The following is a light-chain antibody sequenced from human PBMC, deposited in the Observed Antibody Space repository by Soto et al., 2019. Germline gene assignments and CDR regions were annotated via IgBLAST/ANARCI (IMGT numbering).Light chain of an antibody. Sequence: EIVLTQSPGTLPLSPGERATLSCRASQSISSYLAWYQQRPGQPSRLLIYDASNRATGIPARFSGSGSGTDFTLTISSLEPEDFAVYYCQQRSNWRITFGQGTKVDIK. V-gene: IGKV3-11*01. CDR1: QSISSY. CDR2: DAS. CDR3: QQRSNWRIT. J-gene: IGKJ1*01.